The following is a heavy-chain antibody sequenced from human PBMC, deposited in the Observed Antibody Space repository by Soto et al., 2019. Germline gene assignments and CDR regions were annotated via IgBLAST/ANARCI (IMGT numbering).Heavy chain of an antibody. V-gene: IGHV1-3*01. CDR2: INAGNGDT. Sequence: VQLVQSGAEVKKPGASVRISCTASGISYTTYAIHWVRQAPGQGLEWMGWINAGNGDTRYSQRFQGRVTLTTDTSATTTYMELSSLRSEDTSIYFCARAISGYVTWGQGTLVTVSS. D-gene: IGHD5-12*01. J-gene: IGHJ4*02. CDR3: ARAISGYVT. CDR1: GISYTTYA.